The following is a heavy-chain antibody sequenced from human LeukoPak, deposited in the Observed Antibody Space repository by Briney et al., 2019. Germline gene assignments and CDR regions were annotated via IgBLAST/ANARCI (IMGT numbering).Heavy chain of an antibody. Sequence: SETLSLTCTVSGGSISSYYWSWLRQPPGKGLEWIGRVFTSGIISVNTNYNPSVKSRVTMSVDSSMNQFSLKLRSVTAADTAVYYCARDRYYYDSSSYFSAFDTWGQGTMVTVSS. V-gene: IGHV4-4*07. CDR1: GGSISSYY. CDR3: ARDRYYYDSSSYFSAFDT. CDR2: VFTSGIISVNT. J-gene: IGHJ3*02. D-gene: IGHD3-22*01.